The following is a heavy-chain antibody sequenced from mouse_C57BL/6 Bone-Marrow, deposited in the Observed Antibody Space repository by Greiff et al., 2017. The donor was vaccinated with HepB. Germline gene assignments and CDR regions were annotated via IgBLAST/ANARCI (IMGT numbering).Heavy chain of an antibody. CDR2: ISSGGSCT. D-gene: IGHD2-1*01. J-gene: IGHJ2*01. CDR1: GFTFSSYG. Sequence: EVQLQESGGDLVKPGGSLKLSCAASGFTFSSYGMSWVRQTPDKRLEWVATISSGGSCTYYPDSVKGRFTISRDNAKNTLYLQMSSLKSEDTAMYYCARHNYYGMDYFDYWGQGTTLTVSS. V-gene: IGHV5-6*01. CDR3: ARHNYYGMDYFDY.